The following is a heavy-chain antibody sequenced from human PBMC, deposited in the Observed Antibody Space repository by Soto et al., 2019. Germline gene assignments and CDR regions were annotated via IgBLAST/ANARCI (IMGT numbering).Heavy chain of an antibody. D-gene: IGHD6-19*01. V-gene: IGHV1-2*02. J-gene: IGHJ6*02. Sequence: QVQLVQSGAEVKKPGASVKVSCKASGYTFTDYYMHWVRQAPGQGLEWMGWINPNSGGTNYAQKFQGRVTMTRDTSIXXXYMELNRLRSDDTAVYYCARDQSPSSGWPGMDVWGQGTTVTVSS. CDR2: INPNSGGT. CDR1: GYTFTDYY. CDR3: ARDQSPSSGWPGMDV.